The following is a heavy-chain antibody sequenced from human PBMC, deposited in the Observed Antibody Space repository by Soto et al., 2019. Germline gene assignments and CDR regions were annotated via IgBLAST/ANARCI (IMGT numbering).Heavy chain of an antibody. J-gene: IGHJ4*02. CDR3: IKGGWLDY. V-gene: IGHV3-48*01. Sequence: EVQLVESGGGLVHPGGSLRLSCAASGFTFSTYNMNWVRQAPGKGLEWISDISPSSDTIYYADSVRGRFIVSRDNAKNSLFLQMNSLRAEDTAVYYCIKGGWLDYWGQGTLVTVSS. CDR2: ISPSSDTI. CDR1: GFTFSTYN. D-gene: IGHD6-19*01.